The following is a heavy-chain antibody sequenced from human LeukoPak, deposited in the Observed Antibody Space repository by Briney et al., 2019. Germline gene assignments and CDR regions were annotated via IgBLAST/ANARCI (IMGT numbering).Heavy chain of an antibody. Sequence: GASVKVSCKASGGTFSSYAISWVRQAPGQGLEWMGGIIPIFGTANYAQKFQGRVTITADESTSTAYMELSSLRSEDTAVYYCATYSSSPSTKYYYYYMDVWGKGTTVTISS. CDR1: GGTFSSYA. CDR3: ATYSSSPSTKYYYYYMDV. V-gene: IGHV1-69*01. CDR2: IIPIFGTA. D-gene: IGHD6-13*01. J-gene: IGHJ6*03.